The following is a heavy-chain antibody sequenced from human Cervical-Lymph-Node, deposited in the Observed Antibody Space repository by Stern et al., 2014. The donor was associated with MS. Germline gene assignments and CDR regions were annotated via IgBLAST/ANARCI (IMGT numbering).Heavy chain of an antibody. V-gene: IGHV4-59*01. CDR2: IYYSGSN. Sequence: QLQLQESGPGLVKPSETLSLTCTVSGGSFTSYYWTWIRQPPGKGLEWIGYIYYSGSNNYNPSLKSRITISVDTSQTQFSLRLNSVTAADTAVYYCARATTAVDFDYWGQGTLVTVSS. CDR3: ARATTAVDFDY. D-gene: IGHD5-18*01. CDR1: GGSFTSYY. J-gene: IGHJ4*02.